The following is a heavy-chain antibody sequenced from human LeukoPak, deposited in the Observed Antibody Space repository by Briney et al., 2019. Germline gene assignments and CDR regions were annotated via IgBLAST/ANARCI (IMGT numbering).Heavy chain of an antibody. CDR2: IIPIFGTA. Sequence: ASVKVSCTASGGTFSSYAISWVRQAPGQGLEWMGGIIPIFGTANYAQKFQGRVTITTDESTSTAYMELSSLRSEDTAVYYCARSGYSGYDLRNWFDPWGQGTLVTVSS. V-gene: IGHV1-69*05. CDR3: ARSGYSGYDLRNWFDP. J-gene: IGHJ5*02. CDR1: GGTFSSYA. D-gene: IGHD5-12*01.